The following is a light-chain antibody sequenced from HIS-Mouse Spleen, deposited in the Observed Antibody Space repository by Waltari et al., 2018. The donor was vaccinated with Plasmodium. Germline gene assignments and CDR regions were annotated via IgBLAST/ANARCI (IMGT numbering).Light chain of an antibody. V-gene: IGLV2-14*03. CDR1: SSDVGGYTY. CDR2: DVR. J-gene: IGLJ1*01. CDR3: SSYTSSSTA. Sequence: QSALPQPASVSGSPGQSITISCTGTSSDVGGYTYFSWYQQHPGKAPKLMIYDVRNRPSGVHNRCAGSKSGNTASLTISGLQAEDEAHYYCSSYTSSSTAFGTGTKVTVL.